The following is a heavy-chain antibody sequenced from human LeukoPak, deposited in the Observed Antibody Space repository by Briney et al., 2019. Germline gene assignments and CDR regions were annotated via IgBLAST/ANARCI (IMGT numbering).Heavy chain of an antibody. CDR2: FDPEDGET. D-gene: IGHD3-22*01. Sequence: ASVKVSCKVSGYTLTELSMHWVRQAPGKGLEWMGGFDPEDGETIYAQKFQGRVTMTEDTSTDTAYMELSSLRSEDTAVYCCATAAYYYDSSGYYYQKYFDYWGQGTLVTVSS. CDR1: GYTLTELS. J-gene: IGHJ4*02. CDR3: ATAAYYYDSSGYYYQKYFDY. V-gene: IGHV1-24*01.